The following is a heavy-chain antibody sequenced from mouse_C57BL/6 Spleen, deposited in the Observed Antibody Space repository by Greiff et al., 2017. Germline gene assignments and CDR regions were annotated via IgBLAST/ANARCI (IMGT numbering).Heavy chain of an antibody. D-gene: IGHD2-4*01. CDR3: ATLYDYDVDD. CDR1: GYTFTSYW. V-gene: IGHV1-61*01. CDR2: IYPSDSET. J-gene: IGHJ2*01. Sequence: QVQLQQPGAELVRPGSSVKLSCKASGYTFTSYWMDWVKQRPGQGLEWIGNIYPSDSETHYNQKFKDKATLTVDKSSSTAYMQLSSLTSEDSAVYYCATLYDYDVDDWGKGTTRTVSS.